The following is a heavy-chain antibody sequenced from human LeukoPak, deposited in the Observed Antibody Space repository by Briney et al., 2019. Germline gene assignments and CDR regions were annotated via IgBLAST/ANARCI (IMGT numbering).Heavy chain of an antibody. D-gene: IGHD3-9*01. CDR2: IYYSGST. CDR1: GGSISSGDYY. V-gene: IGHV4-30-4*08. CDR3: ARVSHYDILTGYPAKYYFDY. Sequence: SQTLSLTCTVSGGSISSGDYYWRWIRQPPGTGLEWIGYIYYSGSTYYNPSLKSRVTISVDMSKNQFSLKLSSVTAADTAVYYCARVSHYDILTGYPAKYYFDYWGQGTLVTVSS. J-gene: IGHJ4*02.